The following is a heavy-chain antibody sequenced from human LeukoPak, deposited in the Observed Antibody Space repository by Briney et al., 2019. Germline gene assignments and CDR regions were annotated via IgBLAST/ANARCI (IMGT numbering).Heavy chain of an antibody. V-gene: IGHV4-34*01. J-gene: IGHJ3*02. CDR2: INHSRST. CDR3: ARSIAVAGTGAFDI. D-gene: IGHD6-19*01. CDR1: GGSISSYY. Sequence: SETLSLTCTVSGGSISSYYWSWIRQPPGKGLEWIGEINHSRSTNYNPSLKSRVTISVDTSKNQFSLKLSSVTAADTAVYYCARSIAVAGTGAFDIWGQGTMVTVSS.